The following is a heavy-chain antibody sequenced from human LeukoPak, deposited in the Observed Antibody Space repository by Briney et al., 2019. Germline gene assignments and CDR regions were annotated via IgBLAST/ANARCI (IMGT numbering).Heavy chain of an antibody. CDR1: GFTFNSYA. CDR2: ISGSGSNT. CDR3: AKRDSNDYYYSASDY. V-gene: IGHV3-23*01. J-gene: IGHJ4*02. Sequence: GGSLRLSCAASGFTFNSYAMSWVRQAPGKGLEWVSVISGSGSNTYYADSVKGRFTISRDNSKSTLYLQMNSLRAEDTAVYYCAKRDSNDYYYSASDYWGQGTLVTVSS. D-gene: IGHD3-22*01.